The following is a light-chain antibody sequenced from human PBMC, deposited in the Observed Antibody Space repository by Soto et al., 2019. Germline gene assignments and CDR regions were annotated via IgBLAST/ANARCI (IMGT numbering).Light chain of an antibody. Sequence: QSALTQPASVSGSPGQSITISCAGTSSDVGGYSHVSWYQQHPGKAPKLMIYEVTNRPSGVSTRFSGSKSGNTASLSISGLQAEDEADYYCNSYTSSSTGVFGGGTKLTVL. CDR2: EVT. CDR3: NSYTSSSTGV. J-gene: IGLJ3*02. V-gene: IGLV2-14*01. CDR1: SSDVGGYSH.